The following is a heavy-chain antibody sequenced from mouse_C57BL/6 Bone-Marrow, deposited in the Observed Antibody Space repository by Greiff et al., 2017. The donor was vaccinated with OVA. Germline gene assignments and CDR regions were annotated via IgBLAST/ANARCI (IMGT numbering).Heavy chain of an antibody. V-gene: IGHV1-63*01. CDR3: ARRGGSYYGSSYWYFDV. J-gene: IGHJ1*03. CDR1: GYTFTNYW. D-gene: IGHD1-1*01. Sequence: QVQLQQSGAELVRPGTSVKMSCKASGYTFTNYWIGWAKQRPGHGLEWIGDIYPGGGYTNYNEKFKGKATLTADESSSTAYMQFSSLTSEDSAIYYCARRGGSYYGSSYWYFDVWGTGTTVTVSS. CDR2: IYPGGGYT.